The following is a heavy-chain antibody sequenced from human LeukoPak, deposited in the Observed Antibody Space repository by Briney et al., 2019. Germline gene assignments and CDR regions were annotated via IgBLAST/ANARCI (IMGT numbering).Heavy chain of an antibody. CDR2: IYYSGHT. V-gene: IGHV4-59*02. J-gene: IGHJ6*02. CDR3: ARAGSYFYYGMAV. Sequence: PSETLSLTCTVSGGSVSSYYWSWIRQPPGKGLEWNGYIYYSGHTTYNSSLKSRVTISVDTSKNQFSLKLSSVTAADTAVYYCARAGSYFYYGMAVWGQGTTVTVSS. CDR1: GGSVSSYY.